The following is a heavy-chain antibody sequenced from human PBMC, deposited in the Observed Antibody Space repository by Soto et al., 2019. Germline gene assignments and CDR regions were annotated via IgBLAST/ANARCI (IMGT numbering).Heavy chain of an antibody. CDR1: GFTVSSNY. J-gene: IGHJ4*02. CDR3: AREFYYDSSGTAFDY. CDR2: IYSGGST. D-gene: IGHD3-22*01. Sequence: GGSLRLSCAASGFTVSSNYMSWVRQAPGKGLEWVSVIYSGGSTYYADSVKGRFTISRDNSKNTLYLQMNSLRAEDTAVYYCAREFYYDSSGTAFDYWGQGTLVTVSS. V-gene: IGHV3-66*01.